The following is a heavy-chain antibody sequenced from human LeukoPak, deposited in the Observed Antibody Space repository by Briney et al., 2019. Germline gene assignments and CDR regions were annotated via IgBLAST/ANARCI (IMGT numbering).Heavy chain of an antibody. V-gene: IGHV1-69*13. CDR3: ARSVGYYYGSGSLYYYGMDV. CDR1: GGTFSSYA. Sequence: EASVKVSCKASGGTFSSYAIGRVRQAPGQGLEWMGGIIPIFGTANYAQKFQGRVTITADESTSTAYMELSSLRSEDTAVYYCARSVGYYYGSGSLYYYGMDVWGKGTTVTVSS. J-gene: IGHJ6*04. D-gene: IGHD3-10*01. CDR2: IIPIFGTA.